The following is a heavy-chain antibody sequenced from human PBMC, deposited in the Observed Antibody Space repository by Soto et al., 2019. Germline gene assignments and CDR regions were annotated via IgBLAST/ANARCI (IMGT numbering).Heavy chain of an antibody. J-gene: IGHJ4*02. Sequence: QVQLVQSGAEVKKPGASVKVSCKASGYTFTSYGISWGRQAPGPGLEWMGWISAYTGNTNYAQKLQGRVTMTTDTSTSTADMELRRLRSDETAVYYWARDLTGTPVYWGQGTLVTVAS. CDR1: GYTFTSYG. V-gene: IGHV1-18*01. D-gene: IGHD3-9*01. CDR3: ARDLTGTPVY. CDR2: ISAYTGNT.